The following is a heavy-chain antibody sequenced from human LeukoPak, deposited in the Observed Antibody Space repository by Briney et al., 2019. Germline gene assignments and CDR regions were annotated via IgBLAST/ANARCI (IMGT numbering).Heavy chain of an antibody. V-gene: IGHV3-74*01. Sequence: GGSLRLSCAASGFTFSSYWMHWVRQAPGKGLVWVSRINSDGSSTSYADSVKGRFTISRDNAKNTLYLQMNSLRAEDTAVYYCARGHSSGPFDYWGQGTLVTVSS. J-gene: IGHJ4*02. CDR1: GFTFSSYW. CDR3: ARGHSSGPFDY. D-gene: IGHD6-19*01. CDR2: INSDGSST.